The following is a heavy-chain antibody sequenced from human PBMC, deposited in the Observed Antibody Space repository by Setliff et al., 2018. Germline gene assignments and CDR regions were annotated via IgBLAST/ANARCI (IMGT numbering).Heavy chain of an antibody. J-gene: IGHJ4*02. CDR2: INPNSGGT. Sequence: ASVKVSCKASGYTFTGYYMHWVRQAPGQGLEWMGRINPNSGGTNYAQKFQGRVTMTRDTSISTAYMELSSLRSEDTAVYYCARDPWQWLTTFTSAEYFQHWGYGDFSFGYWGQGTLVTVSS. CDR1: GYTFTGYY. D-gene: IGHD6-19*01. CDR3: ARDPWQWLTTFTSAEYFQHWGYGDFSFGY. V-gene: IGHV1-2*06.